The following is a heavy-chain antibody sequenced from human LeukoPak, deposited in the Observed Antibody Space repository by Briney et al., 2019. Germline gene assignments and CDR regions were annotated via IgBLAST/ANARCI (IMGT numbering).Heavy chain of an antibody. CDR1: GGSITGYY. V-gene: IGHV4-59*01. D-gene: IGHD6-13*01. CDR3: ARASPGQQPYLVDY. J-gene: IGHJ4*02. CDR2: IFYSGST. Sequence: PSETLSLTCTVSGGSITGYYWIWVRQPPGKGLEWNGYIFYSGSTNYNPSLKSRVTISVDTSKNQFSLKLSSVTAADTAVYYCARASPGQQPYLVDYWRQGTLVTVSS.